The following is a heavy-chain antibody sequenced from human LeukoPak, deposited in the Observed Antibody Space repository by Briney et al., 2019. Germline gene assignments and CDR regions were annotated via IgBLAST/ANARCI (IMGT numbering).Heavy chain of an antibody. D-gene: IGHD2-2*01. Sequence: SETLSLTCTVSGGSISSSSYYWAWIRQPPGKGLEWIGTIYYSGTPNYNPSLKSRVTIPVDTSNNQFALKLRSVTAADTSVYYCARGYCSGTSCLYSSGWYFDYWGQGTLVTVSS. CDR3: ARGYCSGTSCLYSSGWYFDY. CDR2: IYYSGTP. V-gene: IGHV4-39*01. CDR1: GGSISSSSYY. J-gene: IGHJ4*02.